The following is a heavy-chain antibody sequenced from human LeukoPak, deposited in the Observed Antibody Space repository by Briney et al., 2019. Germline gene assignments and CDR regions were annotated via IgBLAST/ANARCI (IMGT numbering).Heavy chain of an antibody. CDR2: IKQDGSEK. CDR3: ARGTMTTVGEGYFDL. D-gene: IGHD4-23*01. V-gene: IGHV3-7*01. CDR1: GFTFDDYG. Sequence: PGGSPRLSCAASGFTFDDYGMSWVRQAPGKGLEWVANIKQDGSEKYYVDSVKGRFTISRDNAKNSLYLQMNSLRAEDTAVYYCARGTMTTVGEGYFDLWGRGTLVTVSS. J-gene: IGHJ2*01.